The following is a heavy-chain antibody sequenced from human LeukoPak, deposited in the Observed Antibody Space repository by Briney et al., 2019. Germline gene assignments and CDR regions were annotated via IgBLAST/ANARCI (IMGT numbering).Heavy chain of an antibody. J-gene: IGHJ4*02. CDR3: AKVLVNYDILTGYDY. D-gene: IGHD3-9*01. Sequence: PGGSLRLSCAASGFTFSSYGMHWVRQAPGKGLEWVAVISYDGSNKYYADSVKGRFTISRDNFKDTLYLQMNSLRTEDTATYYCAKVLVNYDILTGYDYWGQGTLVTVSS. CDR2: ISYDGSNK. V-gene: IGHV3-30*18. CDR1: GFTFSSYG.